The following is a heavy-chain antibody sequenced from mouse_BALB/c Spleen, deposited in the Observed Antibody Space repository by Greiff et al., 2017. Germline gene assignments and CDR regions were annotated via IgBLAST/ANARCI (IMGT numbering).Heavy chain of an antibody. CDR3: ARGYYYGSSYPFYAMDY. D-gene: IGHD1-1*01. CDR2: IDPANGNT. Sequence: EVQLQQSGAELVKPGASVKLSCTASGFNIKDTYMHWVKQRPEQGLEWIGRIDPANGNTKYDPKFQGKATITADTSSNTAYLQLSSLTSEDTAVYYCARGYYYGSSYPFYAMDYWGQGTSVTVSS. J-gene: IGHJ4*01. CDR1: GFNIKDTY. V-gene: IGHV14-3*02.